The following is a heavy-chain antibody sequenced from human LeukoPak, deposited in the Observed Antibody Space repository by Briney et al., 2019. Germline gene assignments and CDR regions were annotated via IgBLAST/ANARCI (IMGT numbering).Heavy chain of an antibody. J-gene: IGHJ4*02. D-gene: IGHD5-18*01. CDR3: AREGGLYSYGAHW. CDR2: INPNSGGT. CDR1: GYTFTGYY. V-gene: IGHV1-2*06. Sequence: ASVMVSCKASGYTFTGYYMHWVRQAPGQGLEWMGRINPNSGGTNYAQKFQGRVTMTRDTSISTAYMELSRLRSDDTAVYYCAREGGLYSYGAHWWGQGTLVTVPS.